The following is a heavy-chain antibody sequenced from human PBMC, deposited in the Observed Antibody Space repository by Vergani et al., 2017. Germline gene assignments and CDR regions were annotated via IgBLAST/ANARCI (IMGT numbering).Heavy chain of an antibody. D-gene: IGHD7-27*01. V-gene: IGHV3-15*01. CDR1: GFTLSSFW. CDR3: TTLSPNWAHW. Sequence: EVQLVESGGGLVQPGGSLRLSCAASGFTLSSFWMSWVRQGPGKGLEWVGRIKSQIDGGTTDYAAPVKGRFTISRDDSTNMLYLHMNSLKTEDTAVYYCTTLSPNWAHWWGQGTLVNVSS. J-gene: IGHJ4*02. CDR2: IKSQIDGGTT.